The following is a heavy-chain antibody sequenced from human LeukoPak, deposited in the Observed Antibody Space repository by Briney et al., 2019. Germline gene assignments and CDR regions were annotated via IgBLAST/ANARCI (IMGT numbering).Heavy chain of an antibody. D-gene: IGHD2-15*01. V-gene: IGHV1-69*13. CDR3: ARTEKGYCSGGSCYRDPYYYYYMDV. Sequence: SVKVSCKASGGTFSSYAISWVRQAPGQGLEWMGGIIPIFDTANYAQKFQGRVTITADESTSTAYMELSSLRSEDTAVYYCARTEKGYCSGGSCYRDPYYYYYMDVWGKGTTVTISS. J-gene: IGHJ6*03. CDR1: GGTFSSYA. CDR2: IIPIFDTA.